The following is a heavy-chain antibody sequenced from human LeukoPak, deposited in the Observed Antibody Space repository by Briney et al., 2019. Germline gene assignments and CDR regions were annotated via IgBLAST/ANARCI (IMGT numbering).Heavy chain of an antibody. CDR1: GFSVSSNY. CDR3: ARLSPVTAPDVDY. Sequence: PGGSLRLSCAASGFSVSSNYMSWVRQAPGKWLEWVSVIYSGGSTYYADSVKGRFTISRDNSKNTLYLQMNSLRAEDTAVYYCARLSPVTAPDVDYWGQGTLVTVSS. V-gene: IGHV3-66*01. D-gene: IGHD4-17*01. J-gene: IGHJ4*02. CDR2: IYSGGST.